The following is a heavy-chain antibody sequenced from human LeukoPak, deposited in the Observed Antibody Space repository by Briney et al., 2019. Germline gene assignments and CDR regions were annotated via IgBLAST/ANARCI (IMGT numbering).Heavy chain of an antibody. J-gene: IGHJ2*01. CDR1: GGSISSSSYY. CDR2: IYYSGST. CDR3: ARLRYFDWPPRYFDL. Sequence: SETLSLTCTVSGGSISSSSYYWGWIRQPPGKGLERIGSIYYSGSTYYNPSLKSRVTISVDTSKNQFSLTLSSVTAADTAVYSCARLRYFDWPPRYFDLWGRGTLVTVSS. D-gene: IGHD3-9*01. V-gene: IGHV4-39*01.